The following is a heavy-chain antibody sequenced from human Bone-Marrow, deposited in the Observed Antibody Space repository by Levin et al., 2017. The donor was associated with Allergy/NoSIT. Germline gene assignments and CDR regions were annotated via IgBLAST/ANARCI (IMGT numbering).Heavy chain of an antibody. CDR3: AGLKEGSGWASGFDY. CDR1: GFTFSRYT. J-gene: IGHJ4*02. Sequence: AGGSLRLSCTASGFTFSRYTMNWVRQAPGMRLEWLSYISGGAGTIDYADSVKGRFTISRDNAKNSLSLEMNSLRVEDTAGYFCAGLKEGSGWASGFDYWGRGTLVTVSS. V-gene: IGHV3-48*01. CDR2: ISGGAGTI. D-gene: IGHD6-19*01.